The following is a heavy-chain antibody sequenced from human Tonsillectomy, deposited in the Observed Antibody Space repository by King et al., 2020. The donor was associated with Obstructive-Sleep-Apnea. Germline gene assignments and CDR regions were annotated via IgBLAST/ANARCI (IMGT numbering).Heavy chain of an antibody. V-gene: IGHV4-39*06. CDR2: IFHSGST. D-gene: IGHD3-22*01. J-gene: IGHJ2*01. CDR1: GASISSSTYY. Sequence: RLQLQESGPGLVKPSETLSLTCTVSGASISSSTYYWGWIRQPPGKGLEWIGNIFHSGSTYYNPSLKSRVTISIDTSKNQFSLKLSSFTAADTAVYYCAIGKKFYYDSSGYPNWYFDLWGRGTLVTVSS. CDR3: AIGKKFYYDSSGYPNWYFDL.